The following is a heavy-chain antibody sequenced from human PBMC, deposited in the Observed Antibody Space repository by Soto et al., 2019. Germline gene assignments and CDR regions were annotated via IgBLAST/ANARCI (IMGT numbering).Heavy chain of an antibody. CDR3: ARVIGGRKLFDY. CDR1: GASVNNDY. J-gene: IGHJ4*02. Sequence: ETLSLTCTVSGASVNNDYWTWIRQSAGKGLECIGYISYSGTINYNPSFRSRVSMSLDTSKNQFYLRLSSVAAADTAFYYCARVIGGRKLFDYWGQGTLVTVSS. D-gene: IGHD3-16*01. CDR2: ISYSGTI. V-gene: IGHV4-59*02.